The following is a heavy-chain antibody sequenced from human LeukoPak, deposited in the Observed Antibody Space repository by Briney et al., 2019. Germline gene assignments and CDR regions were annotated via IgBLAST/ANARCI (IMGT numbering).Heavy chain of an antibody. Sequence: GGSPRLSCVASGFIFSEYAMNWVRQAPGKGLEWVSVVGGDDTNYYIDSAKGRFTISRDNSKNTLYLQMNSLRAEDTAVYYCAKGYSGYDAFDYWGQGTLVTVSS. D-gene: IGHD5-12*01. J-gene: IGHJ4*02. CDR3: AKGYSGYDAFDY. CDR1: GFIFSEYA. V-gene: IGHV3-23*01. CDR2: VGGDDTN.